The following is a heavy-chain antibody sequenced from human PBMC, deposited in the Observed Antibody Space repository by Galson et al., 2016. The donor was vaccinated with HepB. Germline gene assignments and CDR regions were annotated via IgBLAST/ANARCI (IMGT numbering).Heavy chain of an antibody. V-gene: IGHV3-21*06. CDR2: ISSRSLHI. D-gene: IGHD5-24*01. Sequence: SLRLSCAASGFSFSTHSLNWVRQAPGKGLEWVSSISSRSLHIYYADSLRGRFTISRDDAKNSLYLQMDSLRDEDTAVYYCARWGDDYNPYYYGLHVWGQGTTVTVSS. CDR3: ARWGDDYNPYYYGLHV. CDR1: GFSFSTHS. J-gene: IGHJ6*02.